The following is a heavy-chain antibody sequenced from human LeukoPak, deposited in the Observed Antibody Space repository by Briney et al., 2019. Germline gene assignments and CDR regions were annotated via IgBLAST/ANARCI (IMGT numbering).Heavy chain of an antibody. CDR2: ISGSGGST. Sequence: GGSLGLSCAASGFTFSSYAMSWVRQAPGKGLEWVSAISGSGGSTYYADSVKGRFTIPRDNSKNTLYLQMNSLRAEDTAVYYCAKGNIEYSSSFYYYYMDVWGKGTTVTVSS. CDR1: GFTFSSYA. CDR3: AKGNIEYSSSFYYYYMDV. V-gene: IGHV3-23*01. J-gene: IGHJ6*03. D-gene: IGHD6-6*01.